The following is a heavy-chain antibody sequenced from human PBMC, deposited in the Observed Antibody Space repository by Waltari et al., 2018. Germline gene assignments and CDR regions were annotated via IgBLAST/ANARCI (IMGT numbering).Heavy chain of an antibody. CDR3: ARVSRKLGRGRSSGWYDY. CDR1: GGSFSGYY. Sequence: QVQLQQWGAGLLKPSETLSLTCAVYGGSFSGYYRSWIRQPPGKGLEWIGEINHSGSTNYNPSLKSRVTISVDTSKNQFSLKLSSVTAAYTAVYYCARVSRKLGRGRSSGWYDYWGQGTLVTVSS. CDR2: INHSGST. J-gene: IGHJ4*02. D-gene: IGHD6-19*01. V-gene: IGHV4-34*01.